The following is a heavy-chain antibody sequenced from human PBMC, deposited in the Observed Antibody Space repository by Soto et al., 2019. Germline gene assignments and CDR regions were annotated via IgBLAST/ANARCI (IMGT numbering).Heavy chain of an antibody. J-gene: IGHJ4*02. Sequence: GGSLRLSCAASGFTFSSYAMHWVRQAPGKGLEYVSAISSNGGSTYYANSVKGRFTISRDNSKNTLYLQMGSLRAEDMAVYYCASTYCSGGSCYSFLPIDYWGQGTLVTVSS. D-gene: IGHD2-15*01. CDR1: GFTFSSYA. V-gene: IGHV3-64*01. CDR2: ISSNGGST. CDR3: ASTYCSGGSCYSFLPIDY.